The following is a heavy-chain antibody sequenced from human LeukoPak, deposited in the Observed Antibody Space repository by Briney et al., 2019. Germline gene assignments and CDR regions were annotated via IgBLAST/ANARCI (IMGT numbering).Heavy chain of an antibody. J-gene: IGHJ3*02. Sequence: PGGSLRLSCAAYGFTFSSYEMNWVRQAPGKGLEWVSYISSSGSTIYYADSVKGRFTISRDNAKNSLYLQMNSLRAEDTAVYYCARGHCSSTSCYRSFDIWGQGTMVTVSS. D-gene: IGHD2-2*01. V-gene: IGHV3-48*03. CDR2: ISSSGSTI. CDR3: ARGHCSSTSCYRSFDI. CDR1: GFTFSSYE.